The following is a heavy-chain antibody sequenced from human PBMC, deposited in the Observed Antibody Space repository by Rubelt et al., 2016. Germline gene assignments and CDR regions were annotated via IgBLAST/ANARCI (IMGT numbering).Heavy chain of an antibody. CDR2: IYYSGST. V-gene: IGHV4-31*03. CDR3: ARRSFDYYEDGRSY. D-gene: IGHD3-22*01. Sequence: QVQLQESGPGLVKPSQTLSLTCTVSGGSISSGGYYWSWIRQHPGKGLEWLGYIYYSGSTYYNPTLKVRVTISGDTSKNQYTLKLRSGTAADTAVYYCARRSFDYYEDGRSYWGQGTLVTVSS. J-gene: IGHJ4*02. CDR1: GGSISSGGYY.